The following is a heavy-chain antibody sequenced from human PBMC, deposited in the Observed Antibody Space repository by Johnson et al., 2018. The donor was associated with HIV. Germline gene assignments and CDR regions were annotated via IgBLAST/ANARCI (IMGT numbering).Heavy chain of an antibody. Sequence: VQLVESGGGLVQPGGSLRLSCAASGFTFSSYWMSWVRQAPGKGLEWVANIKQDGREKYYVDCVKGRFTISRANAKNSLYLQMNSLRAEDTAVYYCASRVGSSSGEAFDIWSQGTMVTVSS. CDR1: GFTFSSYW. D-gene: IGHD6-6*01. V-gene: IGHV3-7*05. J-gene: IGHJ3*02. CDR3: ASRVGSSSGEAFDI. CDR2: IKQDGREK.